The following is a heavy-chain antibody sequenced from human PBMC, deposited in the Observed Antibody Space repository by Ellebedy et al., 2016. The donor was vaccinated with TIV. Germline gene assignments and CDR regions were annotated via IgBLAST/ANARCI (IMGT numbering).Heavy chain of an antibody. CDR3: ARDTGRIAAAGLDF. V-gene: IGHV1-46*04. J-gene: IGHJ4*02. Sequence: ALVKVSCKASGYTFSDYYIEWVRQAPGQGLEWMGIINTSGGTATYAQKLQGRVTMTRDPSTSTVYMELTSLRPEDTATYYCARDTGRIAAAGLDFWGQGTLVTVSS. CDR1: GYTFSDYY. CDR2: INTSGGTA. D-gene: IGHD6-25*01.